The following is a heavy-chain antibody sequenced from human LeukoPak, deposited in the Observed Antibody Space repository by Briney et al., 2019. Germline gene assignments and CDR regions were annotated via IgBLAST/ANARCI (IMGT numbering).Heavy chain of an antibody. Sequence: GGSLRLSCAASGFTFSSYGMHWVRQAPGKGLEWVAVIWYDGSNKYYADSVKGRFTISRDNSKNTLYLQMNSLRAEDTAVYYCARDRRYDSSGYIDYWGQGTLVTVSS. CDR2: IWYDGSNK. D-gene: IGHD3-22*01. J-gene: IGHJ4*02. CDR3: ARDRRYDSSGYIDY. V-gene: IGHV3-33*01. CDR1: GFTFSSYG.